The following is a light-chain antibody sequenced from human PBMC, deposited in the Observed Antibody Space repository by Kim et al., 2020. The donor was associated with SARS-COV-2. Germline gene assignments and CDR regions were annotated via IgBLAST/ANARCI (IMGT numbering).Light chain of an antibody. Sequence: PGQSVTISCTGTSSDVGRYNYVFWYQQHPGKAPDLIIYDVSRRPSGVPDRFSGSKSGNTASLTISGLQTEDEADYFCCSFAGGFYVFVTGTKVTVL. CDR2: DVS. CDR3: CSFAGGFYV. CDR1: SSDVGRYNY. V-gene: IGLV2-11*03. J-gene: IGLJ1*01.